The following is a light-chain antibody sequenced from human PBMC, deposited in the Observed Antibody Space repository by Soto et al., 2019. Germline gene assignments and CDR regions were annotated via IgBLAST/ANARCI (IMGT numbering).Light chain of an antibody. Sequence: QPDLTQAASVSGSPGESSTISCTGTSSDVGGYNYVSWYQQHPGKAPKLMIYDVSNRPSGVSNRFSGSKSGNTASLTISGLQAEDEADYYCSSYTSSSTHNYVFGTGTKVTVL. CDR3: SSYTSSSTHNYV. CDR2: DVS. V-gene: IGLV2-14*01. J-gene: IGLJ1*01. CDR1: SSDVGGYNY.